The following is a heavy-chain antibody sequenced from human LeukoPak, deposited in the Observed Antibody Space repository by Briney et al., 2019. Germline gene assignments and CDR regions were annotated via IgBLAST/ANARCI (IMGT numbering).Heavy chain of an antibody. Sequence: PGGSLRLSCAASGFTFSSYGMHWVRQAPGKGLEWVAVISYDGSNKYYADSVKGRFTISRDNAKNSLVLQMNSLRAEDTAVYYCARGHYGMDVWGQGTTVTVSS. CDR2: ISYDGSNK. CDR1: GFTFSSYG. J-gene: IGHJ6*02. V-gene: IGHV3-30*03. CDR3: ARGHYGMDV.